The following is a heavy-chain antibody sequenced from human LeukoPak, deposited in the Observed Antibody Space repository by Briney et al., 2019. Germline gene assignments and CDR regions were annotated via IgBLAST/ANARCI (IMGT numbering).Heavy chain of an antibody. Sequence: SETLSLTCAVSGASISSSNYYWGWVRQSPGKGLEWIGSIYSSGNTYYNASLKSRVTMYIDTSKNQFSLKLSSVTAADTAVYYCARHSSSWSPNPDYWGHGTLVTVSA. J-gene: IGHJ4*01. CDR2: IYSSGNT. CDR1: GASISSSNYY. V-gene: IGHV4-39*01. D-gene: IGHD6-13*01. CDR3: ARHSSSWSPNPDY.